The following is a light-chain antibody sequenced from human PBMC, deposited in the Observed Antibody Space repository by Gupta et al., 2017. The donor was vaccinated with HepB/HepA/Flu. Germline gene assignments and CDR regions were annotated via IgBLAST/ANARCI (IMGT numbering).Light chain of an antibody. J-gene: IGLJ3*02. V-gene: IGLV6-57*03. CDR3: QSYDKNNDYLE. Sequence: NFVLTQPHSVSESPGKTVIISCTRSSGSIAANFVQWYRQRPGSAPTLVIYEDDQRPSGVPDRFSGSIDSASNSASLTISGVRAEDEADYYCQSYDKNNDYLEFGGGTKLTVL. CDR1: SGSIAANF. CDR2: EDD.